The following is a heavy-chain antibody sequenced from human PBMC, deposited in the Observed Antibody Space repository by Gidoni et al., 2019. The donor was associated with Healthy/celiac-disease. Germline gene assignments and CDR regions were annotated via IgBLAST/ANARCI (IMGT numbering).Heavy chain of an antibody. Sequence: EVQLVESGGGLVQPGGSLRLSCAASGFPFSSYSMNWVRQAPGKGLEWVSYISSSSSTIYYADSVKGRFTISRDNAKNSLYLQMNSLRAEDTAVYYCARGLDYYDSSGYRTDAFDIWGQGTMVTVSS. D-gene: IGHD3-22*01. CDR3: ARGLDYYDSSGYRTDAFDI. CDR1: GFPFSSYS. V-gene: IGHV3-48*01. CDR2: ISSSSSTI. J-gene: IGHJ3*02.